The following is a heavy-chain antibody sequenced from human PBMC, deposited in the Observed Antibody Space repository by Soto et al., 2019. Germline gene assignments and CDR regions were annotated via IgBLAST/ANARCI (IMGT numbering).Heavy chain of an antibody. V-gene: IGHV5-51*01. CDR1: GYSFTSYW. D-gene: IGHD4-17*01. CDR2: IYPGESDT. J-gene: IGHJ6*02. Sequence: GESLKISCKGSGYSFTSYWIGWVRQMPGKGLEWMGSIYPGESDTRYSPSFQGQVTISADKSSCTAYLQWSSLKASDTAMYYCARRSTVTTWGYGMDVWGQGTTVTVSS. CDR3: ARRSTVTTWGYGMDV.